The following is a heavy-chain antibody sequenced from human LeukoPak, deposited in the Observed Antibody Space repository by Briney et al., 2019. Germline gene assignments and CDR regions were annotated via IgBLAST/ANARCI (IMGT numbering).Heavy chain of an antibody. D-gene: IGHD5-12*01. CDR1: GGTFSSYA. J-gene: IGHJ6*03. Sequence: SVKVSCKASGGTFSSYAISWVRQAPGQGLERMGGIIPIFGTANYAQKFQGRVTITTDESTSTAYMELSSLRSEDTAVYYCARGGPYSGYDYGSWYMDVWGKGTTVTVSS. CDR2: IIPIFGTA. CDR3: ARGGPYSGYDYGSWYMDV. V-gene: IGHV1-69*05.